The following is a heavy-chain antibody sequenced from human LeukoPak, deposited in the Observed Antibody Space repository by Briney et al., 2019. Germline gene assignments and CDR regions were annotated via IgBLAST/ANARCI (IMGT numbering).Heavy chain of an antibody. V-gene: IGHV1-18*01. CDR3: AVSTYYYDSSGYYYFDY. CDR2: ISAYNGNT. J-gene: IGHJ4*02. CDR1: GYTFTSYG. Sequence: ASVKVSCKASGYTFTSYGISWVRQAPGQGLEWMGWISAYNGNTNYAQKLQGRVTMSVDTSKNQFSLKLSSVTAADTAVYYCAVSTYYYDSSGYYYFDYWGQGTLVTVSS. D-gene: IGHD3-22*01.